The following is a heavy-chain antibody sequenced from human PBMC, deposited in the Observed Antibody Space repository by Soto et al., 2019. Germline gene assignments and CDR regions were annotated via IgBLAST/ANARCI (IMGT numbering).Heavy chain of an antibody. V-gene: IGHV1-18*01. CDR2: INVYNGNT. D-gene: IGHD2-8*02. CDR1: GYTFTNHA. J-gene: IGHJ4*01. Sequence: VKVSCKASGYTFTNHAISWVRQAPGQGLEWMGWINVYNGNTNYAQRLQGRVSLTSDTSTATVFMEMRSLRSDDTAIYYCARDKEIRGKTGSILVVNDFPRPSPTIDFWGQGTLVTVSS. CDR3: ARDKEIRGKTGSILVVNDFPRPSPTIDF.